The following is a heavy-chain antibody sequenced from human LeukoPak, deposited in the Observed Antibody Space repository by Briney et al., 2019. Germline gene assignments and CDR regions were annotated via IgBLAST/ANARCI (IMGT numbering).Heavy chain of an antibody. D-gene: IGHD6-19*01. CDR3: ARDQGSGSVDY. CDR1: GFTFSSYS. CDR2: ISSSSSTI. Sequence: GGSLRLSCAASGFTFSSYSMNWVRQAPGKGLEWVSYISSSSSTIYYADSVKGRFTISRDNAKNSLYLQMNSLRAEDTAVYYCARDQGSGSVDYWGQGTLVTVSS. J-gene: IGHJ4*02. V-gene: IGHV3-48*01.